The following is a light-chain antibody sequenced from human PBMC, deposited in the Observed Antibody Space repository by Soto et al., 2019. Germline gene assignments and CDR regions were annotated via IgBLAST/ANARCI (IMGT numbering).Light chain of an antibody. CDR1: QSVSSSY. V-gene: IGKV3-15*01. CDR3: QQYNNWPRT. CDR2: GAS. Sequence: EIVLTQSPGTLSLSPGERATLSCRASQSVSSSYLAWYQQKPGRAPRLLIYGASTRATGIPARFSGSGSGTEFTLTISSLQSDDFAVYYCQQYNNWPRTFGQGTKVDIK. J-gene: IGKJ1*01.